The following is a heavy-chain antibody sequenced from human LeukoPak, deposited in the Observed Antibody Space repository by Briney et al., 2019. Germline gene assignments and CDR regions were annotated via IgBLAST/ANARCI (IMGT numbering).Heavy chain of an antibody. CDR1: GGTFSSYA. CDR3: ARVNRGVVVTAIGWFDP. V-gene: IGHV1-69*05. CDR2: IIPIFGTA. J-gene: IGHJ5*02. D-gene: IGHD2-21*02. Sequence: ASVKVSCKASGGTFSSYAISWVRQAPGQGLEWMGRIIPIFGTANYAQKFQGRVTITTDESTSTAYMELSSLRSEDTAVYYCARVNRGVVVTAIGWFDPWGQGTLVTVSS.